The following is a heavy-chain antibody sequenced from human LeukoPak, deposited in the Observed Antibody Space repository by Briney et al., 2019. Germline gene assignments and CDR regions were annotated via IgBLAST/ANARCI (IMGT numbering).Heavy chain of an antibody. CDR3: GTKGGLPSNTLDM. CDR2: MDPNECET. D-gene: IGHD2-21*02. J-gene: IGHJ6*02. V-gene: IGHV1-2*02. CDR1: GCTFIGYF. Sequence: ASVKVSCKASGCTFIGYFMHWVRQTPRQGLQWLGSMDPNECETKYSQQFQERVTMTCDTSINTAYLELAGLTYDDSGVYYCGTKGGLPSNTLDMWGPGTKVTVSS.